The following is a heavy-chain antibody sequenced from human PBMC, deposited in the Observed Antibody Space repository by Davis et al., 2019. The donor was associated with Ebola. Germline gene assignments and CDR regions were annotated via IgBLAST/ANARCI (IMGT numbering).Heavy chain of an antibody. J-gene: IGHJ5*02. CDR2: INSDGSST. D-gene: IGHD6-19*01. CDR1: GFTFSSYW. Sequence: PGGSLRLSCAASGFTFSSYWMHWVRQAPGKGLVCVSRINSDGSSTSYADSVKGRFTISRDNAKNTLYLQMNSLRDEDTAVYYCARGPTSIAVAVYPWDLRFDPWGQGTLVTVSS. CDR3: ARGPTSIAVAVYPWDLRFDP. V-gene: IGHV3-74*01.